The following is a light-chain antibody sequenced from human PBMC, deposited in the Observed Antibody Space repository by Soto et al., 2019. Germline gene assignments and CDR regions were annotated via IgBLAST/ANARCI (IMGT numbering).Light chain of an antibody. V-gene: IGKV3-15*01. CDR1: QSVSSY. CDR2: GAS. CDR3: QQYNNWPWT. Sequence: EIVLTQSPCTLSFSPWERSTLSFMASQSVSSYLAWYQQKPGQAPRLLIYGASNRATGIPARFSGSGSGTEFTLTISSLQSVDFAVYSCQQYNNWPWTFGQGTKVDI. J-gene: IGKJ1*01.